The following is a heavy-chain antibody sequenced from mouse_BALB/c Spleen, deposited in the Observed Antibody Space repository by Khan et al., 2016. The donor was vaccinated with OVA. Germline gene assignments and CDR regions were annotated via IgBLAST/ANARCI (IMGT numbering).Heavy chain of an antibody. Sequence: QVQLKESGPELVRPGVSVKISCKGSGYTFTDYAMYWVKQSHAKSLEWIGLISTYSGSTNYNQKFKGKVTMTVDKSYNAAYMELASVTSEDTAIYYCARPSYDGYYDYWGQGTALTVSS. CDR2: ISTYSGST. CDR3: ARPSYDGYYDY. D-gene: IGHD2-3*01. V-gene: IGHV1S137*01. J-gene: IGHJ2*01. CDR1: GYTFTDYA.